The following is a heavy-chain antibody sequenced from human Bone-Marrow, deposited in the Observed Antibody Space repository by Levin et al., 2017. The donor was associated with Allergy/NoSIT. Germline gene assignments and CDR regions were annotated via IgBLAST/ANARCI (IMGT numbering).Heavy chain of an antibody. Sequence: LSLTCAASVFPFSDYYMSWISQAPGKGQAWVAYFTIGNSVYFSDSVKGRVTISTDNSQNSGFLQMNSRRPEDTAVYYCVRDQGITGDYDYWGQGTLVTVSS. CDR2: FTIGNSV. CDR1: VFPFSDYY. CDR3: VRDQGITGDYDY. V-gene: IGHV3-11*01. D-gene: IGHD3-16*01. J-gene: IGHJ4*02.